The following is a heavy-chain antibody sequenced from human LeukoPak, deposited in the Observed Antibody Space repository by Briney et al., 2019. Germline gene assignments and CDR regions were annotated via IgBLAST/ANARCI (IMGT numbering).Heavy chain of an antibody. CDR3: ARGGYSYGYYYYYYIDV. D-gene: IGHD5-18*01. J-gene: IGHJ6*03. V-gene: IGHV4-4*07. CDR2: IYTSGST. CDR1: GGSISSYY. Sequence: SETLSLTCTVSGGSISSYYWSWIRQPAGKGLEWIGRIYTSGSTNYNPSLKSRVTMSVATSTTQFSLKRSSVTAADTAAYYCARGGYSYGYYYYYYIDVWGKGTTVTVSS.